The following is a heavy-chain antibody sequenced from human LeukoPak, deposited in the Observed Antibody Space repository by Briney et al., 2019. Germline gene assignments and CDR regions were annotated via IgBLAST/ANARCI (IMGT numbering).Heavy chain of an antibody. D-gene: IGHD2-21*01. CDR1: VSTFTNFG. J-gene: IGHJ4*02. CDR3: ARDDSAD. Sequence: ASVTVSFTAAVSTFTNFGISWVRQAPGQGLEWMGWISGYNDNPNYAQKLQGRVTLTTDTSTSTAYMELRSLRYDDTAVYYCARDDSADWGQGTLVTVSS. CDR2: ISGYNDNP. V-gene: IGHV1-18*01.